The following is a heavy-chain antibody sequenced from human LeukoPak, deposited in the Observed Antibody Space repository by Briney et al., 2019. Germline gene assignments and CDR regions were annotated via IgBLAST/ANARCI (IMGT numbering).Heavy chain of an antibody. CDR3: ARDGMDTAMVPFDY. CDR1: GYTFTSYG. V-gene: IGHV1-18*04. J-gene: IGHJ4*02. CDR2: ISAYNGNT. Sequence: ASVKVSCKASGYTFTSYGISWVRQAPGQGLEWMGWISAYNGNTNYAQKLQGRVTMTTDTSTSTAYMELRSLGSDDTAVYYCARDGMDTAMVPFDYWGQGTLVTVSS. D-gene: IGHD5-18*01.